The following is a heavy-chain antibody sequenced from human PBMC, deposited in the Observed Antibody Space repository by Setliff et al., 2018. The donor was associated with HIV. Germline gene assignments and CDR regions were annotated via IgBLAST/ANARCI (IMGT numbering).Heavy chain of an antibody. CDR2: IKGDGSEK. CDR1: GFTFSSYW. Sequence: AGGSLRLSCAASGFTFSSYWMHWVRQAPGKGLEWVANIKGDGSEKYYADSVEGRFTVSRDNAKNSLYLHMSSLRGEDTAIYYCARDRRYYNFWSGYSPYYFDSWGQGTLVTVSS. V-gene: IGHV3-7*01. J-gene: IGHJ4*02. CDR3: ARDRRYYNFWSGYSPYYFDS. D-gene: IGHD3-3*01.